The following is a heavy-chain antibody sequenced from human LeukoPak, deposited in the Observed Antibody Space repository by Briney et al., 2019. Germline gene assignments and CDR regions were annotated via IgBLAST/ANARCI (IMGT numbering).Heavy chain of an antibody. CDR2: IRSKANSYAT. D-gene: IGHD4-17*01. CDR1: GFTFSGSA. CDR3: TRPRTTAGHYYYYYMDV. J-gene: IGHJ6*03. Sequence: PGGSLKLSCAASGFTFSGSAMHWVRQASGKGLEWVGRIRSKANSYATAYAASVKGRFTISRDDSKNTAYLQMNSLKTEDTAVYYCTRPRTTAGHYYYYYMDVWGKGTTVTVSS. V-gene: IGHV3-73*01.